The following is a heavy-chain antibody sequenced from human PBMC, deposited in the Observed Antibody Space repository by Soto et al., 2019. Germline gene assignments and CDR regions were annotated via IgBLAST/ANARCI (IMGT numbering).Heavy chain of an antibody. CDR3: AKDLSNGVNEDTDYYYAMDV. CDR2: MSHAGSNK. CDR1: GFTFSSSG. V-gene: IGHV3-30*18. Sequence: QMQLVESGGGVVQPGRSLRLSCAASGFTFSSSGMHWVRQAPGKGLEWVAVMSHAGSNKFYADSVKGRFTISRDNSKNTLYLQMNSLRAEDTAVYYCAKDLSNGVNEDTDYYYAMDVWGQGTTVTVSS. J-gene: IGHJ6*02. D-gene: IGHD2-15*01.